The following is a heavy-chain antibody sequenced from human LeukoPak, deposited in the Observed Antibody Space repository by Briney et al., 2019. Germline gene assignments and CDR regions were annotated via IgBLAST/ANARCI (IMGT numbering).Heavy chain of an antibody. V-gene: IGHV1-46*01. CDR3: ARDRYDFWSGYYTNWFDP. D-gene: IGHD3-3*01. CDR2: INPSGGST. Sequence: ASVNVSCTASGYTFTIYYMHWVRQAPGQGLEWMGIINPSGGSTSYAQKFQGRVTMTRDTSTSTVYMELSSLRSEDTAVYYCARDRYDFWSGYYTNWFDPWGQGTLVTVSS. CDR1: GYTFTIYY. J-gene: IGHJ5*02.